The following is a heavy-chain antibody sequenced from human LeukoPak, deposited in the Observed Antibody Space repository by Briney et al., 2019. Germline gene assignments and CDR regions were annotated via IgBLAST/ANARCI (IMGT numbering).Heavy chain of an antibody. CDR3: ARTSHSGYDYCFDY. V-gene: IGHV4-59*11. Sequence: SETLSLTCTVSGGSISSHYWSWIRQPPGKGLEWIGYIYYSGSTNYNPSLKSRVTISVDTSKNQFSLKLSSVTAADTAVYYCARTSHSGYDYCFDYWGQGTLVTVSS. D-gene: IGHD5-12*01. J-gene: IGHJ4*02. CDR2: IYYSGST. CDR1: GGSISSHY.